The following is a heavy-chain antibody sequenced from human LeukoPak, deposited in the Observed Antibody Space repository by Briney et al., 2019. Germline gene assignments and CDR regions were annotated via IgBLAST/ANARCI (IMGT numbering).Heavy chain of an antibody. Sequence: ASVKVSCKASGYTFTSYDINWVRQATGQGLEWMGWMNPNSGNTGYAQKFQGRVTMTRNTSISTAYMELSSLRSEDTAVYYCARDRSGGNGMYVWGQGTTVTVSS. D-gene: IGHD2-15*01. J-gene: IGHJ6*02. CDR3: ARDRSGGNGMYV. V-gene: IGHV1-8*01. CDR1: GYTFTSYD. CDR2: MNPNSGNT.